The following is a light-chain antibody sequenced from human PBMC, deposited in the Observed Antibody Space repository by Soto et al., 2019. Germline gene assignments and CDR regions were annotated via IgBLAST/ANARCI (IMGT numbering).Light chain of an antibody. CDR2: KAS. V-gene: IGKV1-5*03. CDR1: QSISSW. CDR3: QQYNSYST. Sequence: DIQMTQSPSTLSASVGDRVTITCRASQSISSWLAWYQQKPGKAPKLVIYKASSLESGVPSRFSGRGSGTEFTLTISRLQPDDFATYYCQQYNSYSTCGQGTKVEIK. J-gene: IGKJ1*01.